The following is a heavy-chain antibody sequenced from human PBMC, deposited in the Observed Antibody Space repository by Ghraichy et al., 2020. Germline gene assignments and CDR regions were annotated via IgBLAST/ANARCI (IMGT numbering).Heavy chain of an antibody. Sequence: GGSLRLSCAASGFTFSNAWMNWVRQAPGKGLEWVGRIKSKTDGGTTDYAAPVKGRFTISRDDSKNTLYLQMNSLKTEDTAVYYCTTDFPGSCSGGSCYSFDYWGQGTLVTVSS. V-gene: IGHV3-15*07. CDR3: TTDFPGSCSGGSCYSFDY. CDR1: GFTFSNAW. CDR2: IKSKTDGGTT. D-gene: IGHD2-15*01. J-gene: IGHJ4*02.